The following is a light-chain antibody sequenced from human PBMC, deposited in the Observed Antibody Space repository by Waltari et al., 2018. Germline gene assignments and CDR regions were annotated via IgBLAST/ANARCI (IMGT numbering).Light chain of an antibody. CDR2: GAS. CDR3: QQYDISPLT. CDR1: RTVRTTY. Sequence: EMVLTQSPGTLSLSPGERATLSCRASRTVRTTYLAWYQQKPGQATTLLIYGASSRATGIPDRFSGIGSGTDFSLTISSLEPEDFAVYYCQQYDISPLTFGGGTKVEIK. J-gene: IGKJ4*01. V-gene: IGKV3-20*01.